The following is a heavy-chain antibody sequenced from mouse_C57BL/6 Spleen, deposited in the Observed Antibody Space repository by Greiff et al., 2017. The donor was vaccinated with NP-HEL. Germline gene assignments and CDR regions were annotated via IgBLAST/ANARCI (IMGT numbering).Heavy chain of an antibody. D-gene: IGHD2-12*01. Sequence: VQLQQSGPELVKPGASVKISCKASGYAFSSSWMNWVKQRPGKGLEWIGRIYPGDGDTNYNGKFKGKATLTADKSSSTAYMQLSRLTSEDSAVYFCARADYNAMDYWGQGTSVTVSS. CDR3: ARADYNAMDY. CDR2: IYPGDGDT. V-gene: IGHV1-82*01. CDR1: GYAFSSSW. J-gene: IGHJ4*01.